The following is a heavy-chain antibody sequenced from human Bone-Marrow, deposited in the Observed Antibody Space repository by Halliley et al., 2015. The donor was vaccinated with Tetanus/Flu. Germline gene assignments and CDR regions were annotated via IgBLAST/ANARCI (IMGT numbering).Heavy chain of an antibody. CDR2: FIPMYGTA. Sequence: QMQLVQSGAEVKKPGSSVKVSCKASGGNFNSFSFSWVRQAPGQGLEWMGGFIPMYGTATYAQNFQARVAMFADKSTTTVYMELSDLISDDTAVYYCARMRKDSTWYEDHFDSWGQGTLVTVSS. CDR3: ARMRKDSTWYEDHFDS. D-gene: IGHD6-13*01. J-gene: IGHJ4*02. CDR1: GGNFNSFS. V-gene: IGHV1-69*06.